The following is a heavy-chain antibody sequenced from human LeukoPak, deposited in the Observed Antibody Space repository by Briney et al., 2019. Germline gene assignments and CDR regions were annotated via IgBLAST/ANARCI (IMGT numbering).Heavy chain of an antibody. D-gene: IGHD3-22*01. J-gene: IGHJ4*02. CDR2: ISSNGGST. CDR1: GFTFSSYA. V-gene: IGHV3-64*01. CDR3: AREYWDYYDSSGYLDY. Sequence: PGGSLRLSCAASGFTFSSYAMHWVRQAPGKGLEYVSAISSNGGSTYYANSVKGRFTISRDNAKNSLYLQMNSLRAEDTAVYYCAREYWDYYDSSGYLDYWGQGTLVTVSS.